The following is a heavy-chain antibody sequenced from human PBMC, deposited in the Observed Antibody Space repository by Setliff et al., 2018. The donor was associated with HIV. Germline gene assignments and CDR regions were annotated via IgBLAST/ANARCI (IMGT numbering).Heavy chain of an antibody. CDR1: GGSISSHY. V-gene: IGHV4-59*11. J-gene: IGHJ6*02. CDR3: ARIPQLLDYAMDV. Sequence: SETLSLTCTVSGGSISSHYWSWIRQPPGKGLEWIGYIYYSGSTNYNPSLKSRVTISVDTSKNQFSLKLSSVTAADTAVYYCARIPQLLDYAMDVWGQGTTVTVSS. CDR2: IYYSGST. D-gene: IGHD2-2*01.